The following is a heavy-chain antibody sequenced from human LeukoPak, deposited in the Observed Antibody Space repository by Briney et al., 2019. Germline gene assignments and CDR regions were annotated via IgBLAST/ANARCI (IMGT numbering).Heavy chain of an antibody. D-gene: IGHD1-14*01. CDR1: GGSISSYY. CDR2: ISHIGST. V-gene: IGHV4-59*01. CDR3: ARDRISINALDM. J-gene: IGHJ3*02. Sequence: PSETLSLTCIVSGGSISSYYWSWIRQPPGKGLEWIGYISHIGSTNYNPSLKSRVTISVDTSKNQFSLKLTSVTAADTAVYYCARDRISINALDMWGQGTMVTVSS.